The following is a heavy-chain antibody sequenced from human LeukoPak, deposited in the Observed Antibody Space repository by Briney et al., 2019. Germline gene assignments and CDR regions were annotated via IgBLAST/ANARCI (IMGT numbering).Heavy chain of an antibody. V-gene: IGHV3-23*01. J-gene: IGHJ6*03. CDR2: ISGSGGST. CDR3: AKSGPYYDFWSGLGSYYYYMDV. CDR1: GFTFSSYA. Sequence: GGSLRLSCATSGFTFSSYAMSWVRQAPGKGLEWVSGISGSGGSTYYADSVRGRFTISRDNSKNTLYLQMNSLRAEDTAVYYCAKSGPYYDFWSGLGSYYYYMDVWGKGTTVTVSS. D-gene: IGHD3-3*01.